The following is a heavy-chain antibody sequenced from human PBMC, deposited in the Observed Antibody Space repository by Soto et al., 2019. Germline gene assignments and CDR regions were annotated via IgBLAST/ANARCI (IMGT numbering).Heavy chain of an antibody. CDR3: ARTTTYYDYIWGSYRPKDFDF. CDR1: GDSFSSGGYY. CDR2: VFYSGTT. Sequence: QVLQQESGPGLVKPSQTLSLTCTVSGDSFSSGGYYWSWIRKHPGKGLEWIGYVFYSGTTYYSPSLKSRVSISVDPSKNQFSLSLSSVTAADTAVYYCARTTTYYDYIWGSYRPKDFDFWGQGTLVTVSS. D-gene: IGHD3-16*02. V-gene: IGHV4-31*03. J-gene: IGHJ4*02.